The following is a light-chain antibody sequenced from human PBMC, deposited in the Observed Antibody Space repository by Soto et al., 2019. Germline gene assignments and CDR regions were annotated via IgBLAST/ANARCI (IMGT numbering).Light chain of an antibody. Sequence: QAVVTQPPSASGTPGQRVAISCSGSISNSGSNYVYWYQQLPGTAPKLLIYSNDQRPSGVSDRFSASTSGTSASLAITGLQAEDEGDYYCQSYDSTLSARYVFGTGTKLTVL. J-gene: IGLJ1*01. V-gene: IGLV1-47*02. CDR1: ISNSGSNY. CDR3: QSYDSTLSARYV. CDR2: SND.